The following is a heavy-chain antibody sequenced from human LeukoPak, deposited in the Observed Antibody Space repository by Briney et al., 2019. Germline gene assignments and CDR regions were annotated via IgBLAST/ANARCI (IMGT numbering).Heavy chain of an antibody. CDR3: AKDSVGVIDY. Sequence: PGGSLRLSCGASGFTFSSYAMSWVRQAPGKGREWVSAISGSGGSTYYADSAKGRFTISRDNSKNTLYLQMNSLRAEDTAVYYCAKDSVGVIDYWGQGTLVTLSS. J-gene: IGHJ4*02. V-gene: IGHV3-23*01. CDR2: ISGSGGST. CDR1: GFTFSSYA. D-gene: IGHD1-26*01.